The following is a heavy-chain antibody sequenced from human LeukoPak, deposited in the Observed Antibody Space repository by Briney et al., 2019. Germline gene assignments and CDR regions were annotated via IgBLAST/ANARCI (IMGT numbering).Heavy chain of an antibody. CDR3: ARMGYCSGGSCSSMDV. D-gene: IGHD2-15*01. V-gene: IGHV4-34*01. J-gene: IGHJ6*02. Sequence: SETLSLTCAVYGGSFSGYYWSWIRQPPGKGLEWIGEINHSGSTNYNPSLKSRVTISVDTSKNQFSLKLSSVTAADTAVYYCARMGYCSGGSCSSMDVWGQETTVTVSS. CDR1: GGSFSGYY. CDR2: INHSGST.